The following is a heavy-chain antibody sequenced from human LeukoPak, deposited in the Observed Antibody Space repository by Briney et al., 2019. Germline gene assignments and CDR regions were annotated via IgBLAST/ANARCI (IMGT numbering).Heavy chain of an antibody. CDR3: AKFRGYCSGGSCSFDY. CDR2: ISGSGGST. V-gene: IGHV3-23*01. CDR1: GFTFSSYA. D-gene: IGHD2-15*01. J-gene: IGHJ4*02. Sequence: GGSLRLSCAASGFTFSSYAMSWVRQAPGKGLEWVSAISGSGGSTYYADSVKGRFTISRDNCKNTLYLQMNSLRAEDTAVYYCAKFRGYCSGGSCSFDYWGQGTLVTVPS.